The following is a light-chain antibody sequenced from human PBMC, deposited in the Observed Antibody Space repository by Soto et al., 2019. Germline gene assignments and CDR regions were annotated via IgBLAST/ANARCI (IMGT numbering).Light chain of an antibody. J-gene: IGKJ4*01. CDR1: QSVSTN. Sequence: EIVMTQSPATLSVSPGERATLSCRASQSVSTNLAWYQQEPGQAPRLLIYGASTRATGIAARFSGSGSGTEFTLTITRLQSEDFAVYYCQQYNNWPLTFGGGTKVEIK. V-gene: IGKV3-15*01. CDR2: GAS. CDR3: QQYNNWPLT.